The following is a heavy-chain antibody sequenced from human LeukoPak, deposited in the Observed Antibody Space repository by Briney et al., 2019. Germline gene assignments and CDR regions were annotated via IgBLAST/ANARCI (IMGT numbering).Heavy chain of an antibody. CDR1: GGSFSGYY. Sequence: PSETLSLTCAVYGGSFSGYYWSWIRQPPGKGLEWIGEINHSGSTNYNPSLKSRVTISVDTSKNQCSLKLSSVTAADTAVYYCARHIGSYYDYWGQGTLVTVSS. V-gene: IGHV4-34*01. CDR2: INHSGST. CDR3: ARHIGSYYDY. D-gene: IGHD1-26*01. J-gene: IGHJ4*02.